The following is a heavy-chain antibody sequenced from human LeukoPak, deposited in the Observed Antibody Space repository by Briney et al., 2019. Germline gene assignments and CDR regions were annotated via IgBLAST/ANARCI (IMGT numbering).Heavy chain of an antibody. CDR1: GGSISSSSYY. J-gene: IGHJ4*02. Sequence: SETLSLTCTVSGGSISSSSYYWTWIRQSPGKGHEWIGNIYYSGSTNYNPSLKSRVTISVDMSKDQFSLNLTSVTAADTAVYFCARGYSSSWYYFDSWGQGTLVTVSS. CDR3: ARGYSSSWYYFDS. CDR2: IYYSGST. V-gene: IGHV4-61*01. D-gene: IGHD6-13*01.